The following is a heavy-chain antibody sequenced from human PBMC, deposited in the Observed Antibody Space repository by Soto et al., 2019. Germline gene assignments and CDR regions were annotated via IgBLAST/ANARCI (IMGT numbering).Heavy chain of an antibody. J-gene: IGHJ6*03. V-gene: IGHV3-13*01. D-gene: IGHD2-15*01. CDR2: IGVGGET. CDR1: GFTISSYD. CDR3: VREYCSGGAPCTGLYYVDV. Sequence: EVQLVESGGGLAQPGGSLRLSCAASGFTISSYDMHWVRQVTGKGLEWVSAIGVGGETYQPGFAKGRFTISRDDVRNSVHLQMNSLTVGDTAVYFCVREYCSGGAPCTGLYYVDVWDKGTTVTVS.